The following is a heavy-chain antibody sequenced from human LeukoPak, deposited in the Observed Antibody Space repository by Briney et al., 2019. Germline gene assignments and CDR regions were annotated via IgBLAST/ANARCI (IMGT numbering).Heavy chain of an antibody. D-gene: IGHD1-7*01. Sequence: SQTLSLTCTVSGGSISSGSYYWSWIRQPAGKGLEWIGRIYTSGSTNYNPSLKSRVTISVDTSKNQFSLKLSSVTAADTAVYYCAREEGSNWNYDYYYYYMDVWGKGTTVTVSS. CDR3: AREEGSNWNYDYYYYYMDV. J-gene: IGHJ6*03. CDR2: IYTSGST. V-gene: IGHV4-61*02. CDR1: GGSISSGSYY.